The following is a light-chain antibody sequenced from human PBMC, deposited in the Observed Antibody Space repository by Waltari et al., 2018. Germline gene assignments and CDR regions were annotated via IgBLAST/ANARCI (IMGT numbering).Light chain of an antibody. CDR1: QSVNEY. J-gene: IGKJ4*01. V-gene: IGKV3-11*01. Sequence: DIVLTQSPATLSLSPGARATLSCRASQSVNEYLAWYQQIPGQAPRLLIYDASNRATGIPARFSGSGSGTDFTLTISSLEPEDFAIYYCHVRSNWPPVTFGGGTKVEIK. CDR3: HVRSNWPPVT. CDR2: DAS.